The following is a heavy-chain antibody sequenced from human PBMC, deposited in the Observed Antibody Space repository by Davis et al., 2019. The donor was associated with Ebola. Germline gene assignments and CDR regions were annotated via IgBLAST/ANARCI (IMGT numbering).Heavy chain of an antibody. CDR2: IYYSGST. D-gene: IGHD3-3*01. J-gene: IGHJ4*02. CDR1: GGSISSSSYY. Sequence: MPSETLSLTCTVSGGSISSSSYYWGWIRQPPGKGLEWIGSIYYSGSTYYNPSLKSRVTISVDTSKNQFSLKLSSVTAADTAVYYCARHGSRFLEWFPFDYWGQGTLVTVSS. CDR3: ARHGSRFLEWFPFDY. V-gene: IGHV4-39*01.